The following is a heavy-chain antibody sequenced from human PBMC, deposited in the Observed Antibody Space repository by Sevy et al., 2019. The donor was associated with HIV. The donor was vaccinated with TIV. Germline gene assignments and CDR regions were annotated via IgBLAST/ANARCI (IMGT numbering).Heavy chain of an antibody. J-gene: IGHJ6*02. CDR3: ARSSGDDFWSGHYVGYGMDV. CDR1: GGTFSSYA. V-gene: IGHV1-69*13. D-gene: IGHD3-3*01. Sequence: ASVKVSCKASGGTFSSYAISWVRQAPGQGLEWMGGIIPIFGTANYAQKFQGRVTITADESTSTAYMELSSLRSEDTAVYYCARSSGDDFWSGHYVGYGMDVWGQGTTVTVSS. CDR2: IIPIFGTA.